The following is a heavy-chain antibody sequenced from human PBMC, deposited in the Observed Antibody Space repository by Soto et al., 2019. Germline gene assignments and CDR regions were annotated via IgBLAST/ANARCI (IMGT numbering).Heavy chain of an antibody. Sequence: PGGSLRLSCTASGFTFGDYAMSWFRQAPGKGLEWVGFIRSKAYGGTTEYAASVKGRFTISRDDSKSIAYLQMNSLKTEDTAVYYCTRDSWYSSRPTDYWGQGTLVTVSS. CDR2: IRSKAYGGTT. CDR1: GFTFGDYA. V-gene: IGHV3-49*03. J-gene: IGHJ4*02. CDR3: TRDSWYSSRPTDY. D-gene: IGHD6-13*01.